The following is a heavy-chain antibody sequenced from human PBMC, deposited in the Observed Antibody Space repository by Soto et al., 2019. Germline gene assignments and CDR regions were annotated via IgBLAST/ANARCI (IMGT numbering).Heavy chain of an antibody. J-gene: IGHJ4*02. CDR3: ARAGSIVVVPAAFFDY. CDR2: INHSGST. CDR1: GGSFSGYY. D-gene: IGHD2-2*01. Sequence: QVQLQQWGAGLLKPSETLSLTCAVYGGSFSGYYWSWIRQPPGKGLEWSGEINHSGSTNYNPSLKSRVTISVDTSKNQFSLKLSSVTAADTAVYYCARAGSIVVVPAAFFDYWGQGTLVTVSS. V-gene: IGHV4-34*01.